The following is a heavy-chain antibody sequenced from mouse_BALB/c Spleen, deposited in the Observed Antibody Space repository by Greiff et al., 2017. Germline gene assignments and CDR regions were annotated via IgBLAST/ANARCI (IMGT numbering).Heavy chain of an antibody. CDR1: GYSFTSYW. D-gene: IGHD1-1*01. J-gene: IGHJ2*01. CDR3: TRSLITTVVSFDY. CDR2: IYPGNSDT. Sequence: EVQLQQSGTVLARPGASVKMSCKASGYSFTSYWMHWVKQRPGQGLEWIGAIYPGNSDTSYNQKFKGKAKLTAVTSASTAYMELSSLTNEDSAVYYCTRSLITTVVSFDYWGQGTTLTVSS. V-gene: IGHV1-5*01.